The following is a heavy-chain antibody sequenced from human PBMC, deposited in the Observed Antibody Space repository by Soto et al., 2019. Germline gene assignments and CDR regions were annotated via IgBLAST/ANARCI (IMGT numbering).Heavy chain of an antibody. D-gene: IGHD5-18*01. V-gene: IGHV4-61*01. CDR2: IYSSGST. CDR1: GFTVSSGNYY. J-gene: IGHJ4*02. CDR3: ARVGQLWLLVD. Sequence: PSETLSLTCTASGFTVSSGNYYWSWLRQPPGKGLEWIGYIYSSGSTNDNPSHKSRVTTSENTSKTQYSLMLSPMTAAATAQYYCARVGQLWLLVDWGQGTLVTVSS.